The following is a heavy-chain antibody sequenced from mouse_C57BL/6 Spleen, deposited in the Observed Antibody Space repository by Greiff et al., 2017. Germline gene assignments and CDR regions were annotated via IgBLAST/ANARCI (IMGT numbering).Heavy chain of an antibody. V-gene: IGHV1-64*01. CDR2: IHPNSGST. J-gene: IGHJ3*01. CDR3: ARSYDYDGGAWFAY. Sequence: QVQLKQPGAELVKPGASVKLSCKASGYTFTSYWMHWVKQRPGQGLEWIGMIHPNSGSTNYNEKFKSKATLTVDKSSSTAYMQLSSLTSEDSAVYYCARSYDYDGGAWFAYWGQGTLVTVSA. CDR1: GYTFTSYW. D-gene: IGHD2-4*01.